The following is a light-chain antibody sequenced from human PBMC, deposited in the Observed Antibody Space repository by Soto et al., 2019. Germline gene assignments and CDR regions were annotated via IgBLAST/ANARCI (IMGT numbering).Light chain of an antibody. V-gene: IGLV2-14*01. CDR2: EVS. CDR3: SSYTTSSTIL. CDR1: SSDIGGYDY. J-gene: IGLJ2*01. Sequence: QSALTQPASVSGSHGQSITISCTGTSSDIGGYDYVSWYQQYPGKAPKLMIYEVSNRPSGVSNRFSGSKSGNTASLTISGLQAEDEADSYCSSYTTSSTILFGGGTKLTVL.